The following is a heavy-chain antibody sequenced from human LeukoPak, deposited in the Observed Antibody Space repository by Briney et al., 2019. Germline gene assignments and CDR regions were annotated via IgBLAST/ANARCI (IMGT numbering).Heavy chain of an antibody. CDR3: ARERRAEYYFDY. D-gene: IGHD1-26*01. V-gene: IGHV3-30-3*01. CDR1: GFTFSSYA. CDR2: ISYDGSNK. J-gene: IGHJ4*02. Sequence: PGRSPRLSCAASGFTFSSYAMHWVRQAPGKGLEWVAVISYDGSNKYYADSVKGRFTISRDNSKNTLYLQMNSLRAEDTAVYYCARERRAEYYFDYWGQGTLVTVSS.